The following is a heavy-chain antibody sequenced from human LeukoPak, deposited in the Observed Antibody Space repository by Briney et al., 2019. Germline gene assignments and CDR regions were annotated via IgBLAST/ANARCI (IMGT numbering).Heavy chain of an antibody. CDR2: IYYSGST. CDR3: ARDLIRRGRWFDP. CDR1: GGSLSSSGYY. V-gene: IGHV4-39*07. J-gene: IGHJ5*02. Sequence: PSETLSLTCTVSGGSLSSSGYYWGWIRQPPGKGLEWIGSIYYSGSTYYNPSLKSRVTISVDTSKNQFSLKLSSVTAADTAVYYCARDLIRRGRWFDPWGQGTLVTVSS. D-gene: IGHD3-16*01.